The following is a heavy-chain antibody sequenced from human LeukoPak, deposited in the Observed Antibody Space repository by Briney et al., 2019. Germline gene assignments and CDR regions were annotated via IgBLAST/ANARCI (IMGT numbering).Heavy chain of an antibody. CDR3: ARETGYCSSTSCLADYYYGMDV. V-gene: IGHV3-33*01. Sequence: GGSLRLSCAASGFTFSSYGMHWVRQAPGKGLEWVAAIWYDGSNKYYADSVKGRFTISRDNSKNTLYLQMNSLRAEDTAVYYCARETGYCSSTSCLADYYYGMDVWGQGTSVAVSS. J-gene: IGHJ6*02. D-gene: IGHD2-2*01. CDR1: GFTFSSYG. CDR2: IWYDGSNK.